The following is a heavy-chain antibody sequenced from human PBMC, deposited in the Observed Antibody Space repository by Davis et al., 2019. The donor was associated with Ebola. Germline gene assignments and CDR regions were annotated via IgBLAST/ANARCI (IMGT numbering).Heavy chain of an antibody. CDR1: GFTFSSYA. V-gene: IGHV3-30-3*01. CDR2: ISYDGSNK. Sequence: GESLKISCAASGFTFSSYAMHWVRQAPGKGLEWVAVISYDGSNKYYADSVKGRFTISRDNSKNTLYLQMNSLRAEDTAVYYCARGNVKDIVGSYYYYGMDVWGQGTTVTVSS. CDR3: ARGNVKDIVGSYYYYGMDV. J-gene: IGHJ6*02. D-gene: IGHD2-15*01.